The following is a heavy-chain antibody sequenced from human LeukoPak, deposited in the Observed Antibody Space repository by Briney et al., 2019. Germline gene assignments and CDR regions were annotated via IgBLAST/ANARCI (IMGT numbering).Heavy chain of an antibody. CDR1: GFTFSSYG. V-gene: IGHV3-7*01. Sequence: PGRSLRLSCAASGFTFSSYGMNWVRQAPGKGLEWVANINGDGRDKYYVGSVRGRFTISRDNADNALYLQMNSLRGDDTAVYYCARGVDSAIDWWGQGTLVTVSS. CDR3: ARGVDSAIDW. CDR2: INGDGRDK. D-gene: IGHD3-9*01. J-gene: IGHJ4*02.